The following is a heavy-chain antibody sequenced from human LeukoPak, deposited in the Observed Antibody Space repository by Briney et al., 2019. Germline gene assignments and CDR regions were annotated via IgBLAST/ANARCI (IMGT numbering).Heavy chain of an antibody. CDR2: IYHSGST. J-gene: IGHJ2*01. D-gene: IGHD2-15*01. Sequence: SETLSLTCAVSGGSISSSNWWSWVRQPPGKGLEWIGEIYHSGSTNYNPSLKSRVTISVDKSKNQFSLKLSSVTAADTAVYYCASLGDIVVVVATTGWYFDLWGRGTLVTVSS. CDR3: ASLGDIVVVVATTGWYFDL. CDR1: GGSISSSNW. V-gene: IGHV4-4*02.